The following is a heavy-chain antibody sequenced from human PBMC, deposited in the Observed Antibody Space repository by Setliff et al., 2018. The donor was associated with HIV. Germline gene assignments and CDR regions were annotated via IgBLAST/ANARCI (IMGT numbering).Heavy chain of an antibody. CDR2: VYHSGST. CDR3: ARAPDWVAFDI. CDR1: GGSISSCYW. J-gene: IGHJ3*02. Sequence: PSETLSLTCAVSGGSISSCYWWSWVRQPPGKGLEWIGEVYHSGSTNYNPSLESRVTISVDKSKNQFSLKLTSVTAADTAVYYCARAPDWVAFDIWGQGTMVTV. V-gene: IGHV4-4*02. D-gene: IGHD3-9*01.